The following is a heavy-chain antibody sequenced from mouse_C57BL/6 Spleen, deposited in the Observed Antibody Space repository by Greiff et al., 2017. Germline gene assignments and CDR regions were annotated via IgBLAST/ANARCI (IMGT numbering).Heavy chain of an antibody. Sequence: QVQLKQSGAELARPGASVKMSCKASGYTFTSYTMHWVKQRPGQGLALIGYINPSSGYTKYNQKFKDKDTLTADKSSSTAYMQLSSLTSEDSAVYYCAREAGTEDYWGQGTTLTVSS. D-gene: IGHD4-1*01. CDR2: INPSSGYT. CDR1: GYTFTSYT. J-gene: IGHJ2*01. V-gene: IGHV1-4*01. CDR3: AREAGTEDY.